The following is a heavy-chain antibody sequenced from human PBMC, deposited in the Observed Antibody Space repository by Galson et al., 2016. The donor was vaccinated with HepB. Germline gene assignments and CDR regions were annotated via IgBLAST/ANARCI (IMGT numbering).Heavy chain of an antibody. J-gene: IGHJ6*02. CDR2: ITAYNGNT. CDR1: GYSFNSYS. CDR3: ASWDLGIIAKYGMDV. V-gene: IGHV1-18*01. Sequence: SVKVSCKASGYSFNSYSLNWVRQAPGQGLEWMGWITAYNGNTKYAQKHQGRVTLTTDTSTSTAYMELESLRSDDTAVYYCASWDLGIIAKYGMDVWGQGTAVTVSS. D-gene: IGHD7-27*01.